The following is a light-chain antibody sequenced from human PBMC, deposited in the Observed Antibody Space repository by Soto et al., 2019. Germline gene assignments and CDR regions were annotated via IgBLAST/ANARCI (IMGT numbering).Light chain of an antibody. V-gene: IGLV2-18*02. CDR2: DVS. CDR1: SSDVGSYNR. CDR3: SSYTSSSTYV. J-gene: IGLJ1*01. Sequence: SALTQPPSVTGSPGRSVTISCTGTSSDVGSYNRVSWYQQPPGTAPKVMIYDVSNRPSGVPDRFSGSKSGNTASLTISGLQAEDESDYYCSSYTSSSTYVFGTGTKVTVL.